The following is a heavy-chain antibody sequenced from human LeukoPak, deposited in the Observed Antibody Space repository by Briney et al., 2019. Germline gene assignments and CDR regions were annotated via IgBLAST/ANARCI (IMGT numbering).Heavy chain of an antibody. CDR2: IYSSGST. V-gene: IGHV4-59*01. CDR1: GGSISGYY. Sequence: SETLSLNCTVSGGSISGYYWSWIRQPPGKGLEWIGYIYSSGSTNYNPSLKSRVTISIDTSKNQFSLKLTSVTAADTAVYYCAREGTTVTHFDYWGQGTLVTVSS. J-gene: IGHJ4*02. CDR3: AREGTTVTHFDY. D-gene: IGHD4-11*01.